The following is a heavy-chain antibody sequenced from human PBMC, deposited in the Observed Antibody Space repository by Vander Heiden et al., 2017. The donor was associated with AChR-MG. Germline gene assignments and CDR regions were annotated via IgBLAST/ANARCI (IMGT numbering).Heavy chain of an antibody. Sequence: EVQLVESGGGLVQPGGSQRLSRAAAGFTCRGNSRSWVRQAPGKGLEWVANIKQDGSEKYYVDSVKGRFTISRDNAKNSLYLQMNSLRAEDTAVYYCARNWGKVFGVVSPWYFDLWGRGTLVTVSS. CDR3: ARNWGKVFGVVSPWYFDL. D-gene: IGHD3-3*01. V-gene: IGHV3-7*01. J-gene: IGHJ2*01. CDR1: GFTCRGNS. CDR2: IKQDGSEK.